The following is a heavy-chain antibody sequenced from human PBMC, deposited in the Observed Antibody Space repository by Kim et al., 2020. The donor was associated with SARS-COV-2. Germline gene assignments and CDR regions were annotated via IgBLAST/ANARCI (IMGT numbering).Heavy chain of an antibody. J-gene: IGHJ6*02. V-gene: IGHV4-31*03. D-gene: IGHD3-10*01. CDR2: IYYSGST. CDR1: GGSISSGGYY. Sequence: SETLSLTCTVSGGSISSGGYYWSWIRQHPGKGLEWIGYIYYSGSTYYNPSLKSRVTISVDTSKNQFSLKLSSVTAADTAVYYCARERITMVRGVIIWGPPHYYGMDVWGQGTTVTVSS. CDR3: ARERITMVRGVIIWGPPHYYGMDV.